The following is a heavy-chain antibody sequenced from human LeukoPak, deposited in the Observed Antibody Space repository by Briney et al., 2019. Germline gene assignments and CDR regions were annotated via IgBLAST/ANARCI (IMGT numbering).Heavy chain of an antibody. CDR3: ARLRGYDSSGYYSTYFDY. D-gene: IGHD3-22*01. Sequence: SETLSLTCTVSGGSICSYYWSWIRQPPGKGLEWIGYIYTSGSTNYNPSLKSRVTISVDTSKNQFSLKLSSVTAADTAVYYCARLRGYDSSGYYSTYFDYWGQGTLVTVSS. J-gene: IGHJ4*02. CDR2: IYTSGST. V-gene: IGHV4-4*09. CDR1: GGSICSYY.